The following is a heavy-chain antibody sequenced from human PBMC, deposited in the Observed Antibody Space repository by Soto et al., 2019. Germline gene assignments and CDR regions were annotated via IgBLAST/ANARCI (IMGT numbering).Heavy chain of an antibody. Sequence: QVQLVESGGGVVQPGRSLRLSCAASGFTFSSYGMHWVRQAPGKGLEWVAVIWYDGSNKYYADSVKGRFTISRDNSKNTLYLQMNSLRADDTAVYYCARGYGDTDVNFDYWGQGTLVTVSS. CDR1: GFTFSSYG. CDR3: ARGYGDTDVNFDY. J-gene: IGHJ4*02. V-gene: IGHV3-33*01. CDR2: IWYDGSNK. D-gene: IGHD4-17*01.